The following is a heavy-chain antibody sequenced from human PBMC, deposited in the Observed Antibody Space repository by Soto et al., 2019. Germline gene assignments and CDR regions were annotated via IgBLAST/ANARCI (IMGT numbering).Heavy chain of an antibody. V-gene: IGHV3-30-3*01. D-gene: IGHD6-13*01. J-gene: IGHJ4*02. CDR1: GLPFSPYI. CDR3: AREYSRSCTGFDY. Sequence: QVQLVESGGGVVQPGRSLRLSCATSGLPFSPYIMHWVRQAPGKGLEWVALISNDGNNKYYADSVKGRFTISRDNSKNTLYLQMNSLRTEDTAVYFCAREYSRSCTGFDYWGQGTLVTVSS. CDR2: ISNDGNNK.